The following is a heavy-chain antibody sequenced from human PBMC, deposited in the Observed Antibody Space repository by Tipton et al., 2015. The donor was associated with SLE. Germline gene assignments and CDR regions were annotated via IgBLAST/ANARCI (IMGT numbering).Heavy chain of an antibody. V-gene: IGHV3-9*01. CDR1: GFMFSTYD. D-gene: IGHD3-10*01. CDR3: ARGGFYPGSGNQYYFDY. J-gene: IGHJ4*02. Sequence: SLRLSCAASGFMFSTYDIHWVRQPPGKGLEWIAGLTWNSAGMGYLDSVKGRFTISRDNAKNSLYLQMNSLRSEDTALYYCARGGFYPGSGNQYYFDYWGQGTLVTVSS. CDR2: LTWNSAGM.